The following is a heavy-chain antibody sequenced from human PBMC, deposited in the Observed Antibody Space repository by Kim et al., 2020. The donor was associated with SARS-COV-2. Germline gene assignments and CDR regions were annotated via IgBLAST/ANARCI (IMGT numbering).Heavy chain of an antibody. CDR2: ISYDGSNK. D-gene: IGHD5-18*01. Sequence: GGSLRLSCAASGFTFSSYAMHWVRQAPGKGLEWVAVISYDGSNKYYADSVKGRFTISRDNSKNTLYLQMNSLRAEDTAVYYCAREPRRYTAMAPDAFDIWGQGTMVTVSS. V-gene: IGHV3-30*04. J-gene: IGHJ3*02. CDR1: GFTFSSYA. CDR3: AREPRRYTAMAPDAFDI.